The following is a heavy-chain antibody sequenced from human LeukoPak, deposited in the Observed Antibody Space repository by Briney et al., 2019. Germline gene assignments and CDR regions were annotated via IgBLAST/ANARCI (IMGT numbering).Heavy chain of an antibody. Sequence: GGSLRLSCAASGFTFSSYSMNWVRQAPGKGLEWVSSISSSSSYIYYADSVKGRFTISRDNAKNSLYLQMNSLRAEDTVLYYCAKAYSSGWYRWFDPWGQGTLVTVSS. V-gene: IGHV3-21*04. CDR2: ISSSSSYI. D-gene: IGHD6-19*01. J-gene: IGHJ5*02. CDR1: GFTFSSYS. CDR3: AKAYSSGWYRWFDP.